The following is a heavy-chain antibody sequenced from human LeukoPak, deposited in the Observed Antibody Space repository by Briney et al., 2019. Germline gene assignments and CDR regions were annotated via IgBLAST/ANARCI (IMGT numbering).Heavy chain of an antibody. J-gene: IGHJ5*02. V-gene: IGHV4-34*01. CDR1: GGSFSGYY. CDR3: ASFGGDCSGGSCYDPLWFGP. D-gene: IGHD2-15*01. CDR2: INHSGST. Sequence: PSETLSLTCAVYGGSFSGYYWSWIRQPPGKGLEWIGEINHSGSTNYNPSLKSRVTISVDTSKNQFSLKLSSVTAADTAVYYCASFGGDCSGGSCYDPLWFGPWGQGTLVTVSS.